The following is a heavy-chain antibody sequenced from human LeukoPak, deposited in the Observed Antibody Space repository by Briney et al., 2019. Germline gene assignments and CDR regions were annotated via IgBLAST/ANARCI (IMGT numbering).Heavy chain of an antibody. Sequence: PSETLSLTCSVSFPVTNGFHWAWIRQPPGKGLEFMGYVHHTGTTYYNPSLNSRVTISVDTSKYQFSLRLTSVTAADTAVYFCAKGIPFDFWGQGRLVTVFS. J-gene: IGHJ4*02. CDR3: AKGIPFDF. V-gene: IGHV4-38-2*02. CDR2: VHHTGTT. D-gene: IGHD2-2*02. CDR1: FPVTNGFH.